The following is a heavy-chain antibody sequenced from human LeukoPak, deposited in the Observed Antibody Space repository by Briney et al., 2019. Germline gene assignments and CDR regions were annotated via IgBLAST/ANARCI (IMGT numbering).Heavy chain of an antibody. Sequence: GGSLRLPCAASGFTFSSYSMNWVRQAPGKGLEWVSSISSSSSYIYYADSVKGRFTISRDNAKNSLYLQMNSLRAEDTAVYYCARDERTSSSFDYWGQGTLVTVSS. CDR2: ISSSSSYI. J-gene: IGHJ4*02. V-gene: IGHV3-21*01. CDR3: ARDERTSSSFDY. CDR1: GFTFSSYS.